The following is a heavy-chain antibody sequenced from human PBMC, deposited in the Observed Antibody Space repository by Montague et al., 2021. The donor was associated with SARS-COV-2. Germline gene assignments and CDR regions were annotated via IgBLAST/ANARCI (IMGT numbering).Heavy chain of an antibody. D-gene: IGHD2-15*01. Sequence: SETLSLTCSVSAGSITAYYWTWIRQPLGTGLGWICYTFHSGSTNSNPYLKIRVTISVDKSKNQFSLELSSVTGSDTAVYYCGRLGPERHCSVSTSSPYWGQGTLVSVSS. CDR1: AGSITAYY. CDR2: TFHSGST. V-gene: IGHV4-59*01. CDR3: GRLGPERHCSVSTSSPY. J-gene: IGHJ4*02.